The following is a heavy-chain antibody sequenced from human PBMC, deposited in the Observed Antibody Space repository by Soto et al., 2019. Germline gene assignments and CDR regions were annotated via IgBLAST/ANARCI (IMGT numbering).Heavy chain of an antibody. CDR1: GFTFSRYA. CDR3: ARGTIVARQHLDY. CDR2: ISIRGGDE. J-gene: IGHJ4*02. Sequence: QVQLVESGGGVVQPGKSLRLSCAASGFTFSRYAMHWALQAPGKGLEWVTGISIRGGDEYYAESVRGRFTISRDDSKNTLYLQMDSLRVEDTAVYYCARGTIVARQHLDYWGQGTLVTVSS. V-gene: IGHV3-30*03. D-gene: IGHD6-6*01.